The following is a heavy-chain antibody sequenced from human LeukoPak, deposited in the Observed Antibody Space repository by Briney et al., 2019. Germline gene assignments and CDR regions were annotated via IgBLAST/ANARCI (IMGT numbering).Heavy chain of an antibody. CDR2: IYYSGST. V-gene: IGHV4-59*01. D-gene: IGHD2-2*01. CDR3: ARGVVVVPAAMGAYFDY. J-gene: IGHJ4*02. CDR1: GGSISSYY. Sequence: PSETLSLTCTVSGGSISSYYWSWIRQPPGKGLEWIGYIYYSGSTNYNPSLKSRVTISVDTSKNQFSLKLSSVTAADTAVYYCARGVVVVPAAMGAYFDYWGQGTLVTVSS.